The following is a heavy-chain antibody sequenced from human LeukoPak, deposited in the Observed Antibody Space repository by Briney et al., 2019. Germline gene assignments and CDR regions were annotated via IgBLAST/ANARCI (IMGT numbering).Heavy chain of an antibody. D-gene: IGHD4-17*01. CDR2: INKDGSER. CDR1: GFTFDDEW. Sequence: GGSLRLSCAASGFTFDDEWMSWLRHVPGKGLEWVANINKDGSERYNVDSVKGRFTISRDNANKSLYLQMNSLRAEDTSVYYCARESKGRSKIDYWGQGTLVTVSS. CDR3: ARESKGRSKIDY. J-gene: IGHJ4*02. V-gene: IGHV3-7*01.